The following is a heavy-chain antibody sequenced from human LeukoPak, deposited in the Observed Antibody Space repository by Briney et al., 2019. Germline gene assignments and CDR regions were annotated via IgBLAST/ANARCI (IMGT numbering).Heavy chain of an antibody. CDR2: IHYSGST. D-gene: IGHD6-13*01. J-gene: IGHJ4*02. V-gene: IGHV4-59*01. CDR1: GGSINNYY. CDR3: AREIGAAGR. Sequence: PSETLSLTCTVSGGSINNYYWSWIRQPPGKGLEWIGYIHYSGSTNYNPSLKSRVTIPLDTSKNQFSLKLTSVTAADTAVYYCAREIGAAGRWGQGTLVTVSS.